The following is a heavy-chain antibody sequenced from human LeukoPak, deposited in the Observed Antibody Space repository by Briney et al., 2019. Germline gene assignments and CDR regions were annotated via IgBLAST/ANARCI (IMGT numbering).Heavy chain of an antibody. V-gene: IGHV3-48*03. Sequence: PGGSLRLSCAASGFTFSTYEMNFVRQAPGKGLEWISYISASGKTTFYADSVKGRFTISRDNAKNSLYLQMNSLRAEDTAVYFCARGDGYENKPPFDHWGQVTLVTVSS. CDR2: ISASGKTT. D-gene: IGHD5-12*01. CDR3: ARGDGYENKPPFDH. CDR1: GFTFSTYE. J-gene: IGHJ4*02.